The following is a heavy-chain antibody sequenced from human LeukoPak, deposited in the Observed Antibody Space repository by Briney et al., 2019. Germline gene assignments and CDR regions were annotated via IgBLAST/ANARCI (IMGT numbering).Heavy chain of an antibody. Sequence: GGSLRLSCAASGFTFSSYAMSWVRQAPGKGLEWVSAISGSGGSTYYADSAKGRFTISRDNSKNTLYLQMNSLRAEDTAVYYCAKEKQLWLSVRYYFDYWGQETLVTVSS. D-gene: IGHD5-18*01. CDR2: ISGSGGST. V-gene: IGHV3-23*01. CDR3: AKEKQLWLSVRYYFDY. CDR1: GFTFSSYA. J-gene: IGHJ4*02.